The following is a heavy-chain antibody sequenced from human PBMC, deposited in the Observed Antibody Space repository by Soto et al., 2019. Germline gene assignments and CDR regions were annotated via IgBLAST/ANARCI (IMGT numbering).Heavy chain of an antibody. CDR2: FYYSGST. V-gene: IGHV4-31*03. D-gene: IGHD3-10*01. J-gene: IGHJ6*03. CDR3: ARTPPLYYYGSGSYYETYYYYMDV. CDR1: GGSISIGGYY. Sequence: SETLSLTCTVSGGSISIGGYYWSWIRHHPGKGLEWIGYFYYSGSTYYNPSLKSRVTIPVDTSKNQFSLKLSSVTAADTAVYYCARTPPLYYYGSGSYYETYYYYMDVWGKGTTVTVSS.